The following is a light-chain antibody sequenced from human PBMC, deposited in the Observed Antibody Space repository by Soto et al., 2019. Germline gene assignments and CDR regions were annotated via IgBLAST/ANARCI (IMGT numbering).Light chain of an antibody. Sequence: DIQMTQSPSSLSASVGDSVTITCRASQTVLTYVNWYQQTPGKAPTVLIYSASRLHTGVPSRFSGSGYGTEFNLTISSLQPEDFVSFFCQQSYTPPWTFGRGTKVEI. J-gene: IGKJ1*01. CDR3: QQSYTPPWT. CDR1: QTVLTY. CDR2: SAS. V-gene: IGKV1-39*01.